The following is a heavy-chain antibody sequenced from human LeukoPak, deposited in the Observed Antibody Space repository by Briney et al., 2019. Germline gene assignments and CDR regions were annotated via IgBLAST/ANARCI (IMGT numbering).Heavy chain of an antibody. CDR2: INTDGSST. D-gene: IGHD3-10*01. J-gene: IGHJ4*02. CDR3: ARHRVYGYYFDY. Sequence: GGSLRLSCAASGFTFSSYWMHWVRQAPGKGLVWVSRINTDGSSTSYADSVKGRFTTSRDNAKNTLYLQMSSLGAEDTAVYYCARHRVYGYYFDYWGQGTLVTVSS. V-gene: IGHV3-74*01. CDR1: GFTFSSYW.